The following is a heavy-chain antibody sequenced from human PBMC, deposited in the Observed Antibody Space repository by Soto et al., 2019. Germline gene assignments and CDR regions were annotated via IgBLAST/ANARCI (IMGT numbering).Heavy chain of an antibody. V-gene: IGHV4-31*03. CDR1: GGSISSGGYY. Sequence: QVQLQESGPGLVKPSQTLSLTCTVSGGSISSGGYYWSWIRQHPGKGLEWIGYIYYSGSTYYNPSLKSRVTISVDTSKNQFSLKLSSVTAADTAVYYCARKVGYCSGGSCYYFDYWGQGTLVTVSS. CDR3: ARKVGYCSGGSCYYFDY. D-gene: IGHD2-15*01. J-gene: IGHJ4*02. CDR2: IYYSGST.